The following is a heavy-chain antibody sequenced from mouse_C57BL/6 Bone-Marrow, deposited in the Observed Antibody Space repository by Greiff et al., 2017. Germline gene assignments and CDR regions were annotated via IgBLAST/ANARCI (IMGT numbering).Heavy chain of an antibody. V-gene: IGHV5-9*01. CDR3: ARRYDGYCYAMDY. CDR2: ISGGGGNT. J-gene: IGHJ4*01. CDR1: GFTFSSYT. Sequence: EVKLVESGGGLVKPGGSLKLSCAASGFTFSSYTMSWVRQTPEKRLEWVATISGGGGNTYYPDSVKGRFTISSDNAKNTLYLQMSSLRSADTALYYCARRYDGYCYAMDYWGQGPSVTVSS. D-gene: IGHD2-3*01.